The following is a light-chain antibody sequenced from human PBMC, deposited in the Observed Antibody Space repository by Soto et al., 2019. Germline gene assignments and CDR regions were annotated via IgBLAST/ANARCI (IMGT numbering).Light chain of an antibody. CDR3: NAYGGTNNYVV. V-gene: IGLV2-8*01. Sequence: SALTQPPSASGSRGQSVTISCTGTSSDVGGYNYVSWYRQHPGKAPQLIIYDVNKLPSGVPDRFSGSKSGNPASLTVSALQAEDEADYFCNAYGGTNNYVVFGGGTKLTLL. CDR1: SSDVGGYNY. J-gene: IGLJ2*01. CDR2: DVN.